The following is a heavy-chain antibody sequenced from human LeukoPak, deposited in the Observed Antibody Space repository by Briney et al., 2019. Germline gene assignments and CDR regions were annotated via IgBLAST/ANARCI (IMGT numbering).Heavy chain of an antibody. D-gene: IGHD3-3*01. CDR3: ASGGADTNYDFWSGYSGIDY. CDR2: ISSSSSYI. J-gene: IGHJ4*02. V-gene: IGHV3-21*01. CDR1: GFTFSSYS. Sequence: GGSLRLSCAASGFTFSSYSMNWVRQAPGRGLEWVSSISSSSSYIYYADSVKGRFTISRDNAKNSPYLQMNSLRAEDTAVYYCASGGADTNYDFWSGYSGIDYWGQGTLVTVSS.